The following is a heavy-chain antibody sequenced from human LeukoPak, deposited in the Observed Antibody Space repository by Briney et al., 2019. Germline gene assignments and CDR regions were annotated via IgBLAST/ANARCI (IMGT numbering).Heavy chain of an antibody. Sequence: PSETLSLTCAVYGGSFSGYYWSWIRQPPGKGLEWIGEINHSGSANYNPALKSRVTISVDKSKNQFSLKLSSVTAADTAVYYCALSGYYYDSSGYYHNFDYWGQGTLVTVSS. CDR2: INHSGSA. D-gene: IGHD3-22*01. J-gene: IGHJ4*02. V-gene: IGHV4-34*01. CDR3: ALSGYYYDSSGYYHNFDY. CDR1: GGSFSGYY.